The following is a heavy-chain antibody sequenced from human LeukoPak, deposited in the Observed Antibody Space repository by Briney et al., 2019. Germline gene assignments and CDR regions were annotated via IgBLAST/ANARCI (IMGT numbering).Heavy chain of an antibody. CDR2: IYYSGST. CDR3: ARGGSREIVAPGYGMDV. CDR1: GGSISSGGYY. J-gene: IGHJ6*02. D-gene: IGHD3-22*01. V-gene: IGHV4-31*03. Sequence: SENLSLTCTVSGGSISSGGYYWSWIRQHPGKGLEWIGYIYYSGSTYYNPSLKSRVTISVDTSKNQFSLKLSSVTAADTAVYYCARGGSREIVAPGYGMDVWGQGTTVTVSS.